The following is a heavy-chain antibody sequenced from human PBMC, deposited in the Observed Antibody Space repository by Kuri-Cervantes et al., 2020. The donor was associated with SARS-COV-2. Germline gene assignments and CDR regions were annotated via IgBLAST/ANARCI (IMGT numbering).Heavy chain of an antibody. CDR2: ISYDGSNK. CDR1: GFTFSSYG. D-gene: IGHD6-19*01. V-gene: IGHV3-30*03. J-gene: IGHJ4*02. CDR3: AAERYEWLAYAYYFDL. Sequence: LSLTCAASGFTFSSYGMHWVRQAPGKGLEWVAVISYDGSNKYYADSVEGRFTISRDNSENTLYLQMNSLRAEDTAMYYCAAERYEWLAYAYYFDLWGQGTLVTVSS.